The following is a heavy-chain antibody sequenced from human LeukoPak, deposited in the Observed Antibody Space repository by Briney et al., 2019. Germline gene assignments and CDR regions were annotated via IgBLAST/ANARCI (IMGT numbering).Heavy chain of an antibody. J-gene: IGHJ6*02. D-gene: IGHD3-10*01. CDR3: ASIGSGSPGGRYYYYGMDV. Sequence: ASVKVSCKASGYTFTGYCMHWVRQAPGQGLEWMGWINPNSGGTNYAQKFQGRVTMTRDTSISTAYMELSRLRSDDTAVYYCASIGSGSPGGRYYYYGMDVWGQGTTVTVSS. V-gene: IGHV1-2*02. CDR2: INPNSGGT. CDR1: GYTFTGYC.